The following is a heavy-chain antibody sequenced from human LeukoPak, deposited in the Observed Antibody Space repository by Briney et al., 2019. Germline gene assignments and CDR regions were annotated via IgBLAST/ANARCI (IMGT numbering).Heavy chain of an antibody. J-gene: IGHJ4*02. Sequence: QPGGSLRLSCAASGFTFSSYGMHWVRQAPGKGLEWVAIVSYDGSSKYYADSVKSRFTISRDNSKNTLYLQMNSLRAEDTAVYYCAKRSPTTSTNCFDYWGQGTLVTVSS. D-gene: IGHD2/OR15-2a*01. CDR1: GFTFSSYG. CDR2: VSYDGSSK. V-gene: IGHV3-30*18. CDR3: AKRSPTTSTNCFDY.